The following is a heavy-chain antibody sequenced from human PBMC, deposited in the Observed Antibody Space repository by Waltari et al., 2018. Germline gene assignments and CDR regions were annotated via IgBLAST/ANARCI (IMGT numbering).Heavy chain of an antibody. D-gene: IGHD2-2*01. Sequence: QLQLQESGPGLVKPSETLSLTCTVSGGSISSSSYYWGWIRQPPGKGLEWIGSIYYSGSTFYNPSLKSRVTISVDTSKNQFSLKLRSVTAADTAVYYCVRGYCSSTSPCWFDPWGQGTLVTVSS. CDR2: IYYSGST. J-gene: IGHJ5*02. CDR1: GGSISSSSYY. CDR3: VRGYCSSTSPCWFDP. V-gene: IGHV4-39*07.